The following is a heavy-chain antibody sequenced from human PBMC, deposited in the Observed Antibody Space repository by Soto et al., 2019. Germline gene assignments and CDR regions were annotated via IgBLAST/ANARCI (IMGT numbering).Heavy chain of an antibody. CDR2: IYPGDSDT. Sequence: PGESLKISCKGSGYSFTSYWIGWVRQMPGKGLEWMGIIYPGDSDTRYSPSFQGQVTISADKSISTAYLQWSSLKASDTAMYYCARGDKTAVAEYYYYGLDVWGQGTTVTVSS. V-gene: IGHV5-51*01. D-gene: IGHD3-10*01. CDR1: GYSFTSYW. CDR3: ARGDKTAVAEYYYYGLDV. J-gene: IGHJ6*02.